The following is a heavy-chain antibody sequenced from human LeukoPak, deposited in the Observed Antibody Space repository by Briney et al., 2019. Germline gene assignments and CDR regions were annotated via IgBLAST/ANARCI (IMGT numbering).Heavy chain of an antibody. V-gene: IGHV3-33*06. CDR3: AKDLAGAGNLGFDY. J-gene: IGHJ4*02. CDR2: IWYDGSNK. D-gene: IGHD4-23*01. CDR1: GFTFTTYG. Sequence: GRSLRLSCAASGFTFTTYGMHWVRQPPGKGLEWVAVIWYDGSNKYYADSVKGRFTISRDNSKNTLYLQMNSLRAEDTALYYCAKDLAGAGNLGFDYWGQGTLVTVSS.